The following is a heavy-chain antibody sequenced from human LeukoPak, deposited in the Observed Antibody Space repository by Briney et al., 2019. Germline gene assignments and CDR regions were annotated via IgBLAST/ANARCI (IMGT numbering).Heavy chain of an antibody. D-gene: IGHD4-17*01. V-gene: IGHV1-18*01. CDR2: ISAYNGNT. CDR3: ARGGGHHFGEYYYHYYGMDV. Sequence: ASVKVSCKASGYTFTSYGISWVRQAPGQGLEWMGWISAYNGNTNYAQKLQGRVTMTTDTSTSTAYMELRSLRSDDTAVYYCARGGGHHFGEYYYHYYGMDVWGQGTTVTVSS. CDR1: GYTFTSYG. J-gene: IGHJ6*02.